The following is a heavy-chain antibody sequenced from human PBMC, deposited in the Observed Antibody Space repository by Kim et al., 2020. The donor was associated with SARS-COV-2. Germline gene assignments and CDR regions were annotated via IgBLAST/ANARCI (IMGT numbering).Heavy chain of an antibody. CDR3: ARSSSWYCFDP. V-gene: IGHV4-59*01. Sequence: SETLSLTCTVSGGSISNYYWSWIRQPPGKGLEWIGFIYYSGSSNYNPSLKSRVTISVDTPKNQFSLKLSSVTAADTAVYYCARSSSWYCFDPWGQGTLVTVSS. D-gene: IGHD6-13*01. CDR2: IYYSGSS. CDR1: GGSISNYY. J-gene: IGHJ5*02.